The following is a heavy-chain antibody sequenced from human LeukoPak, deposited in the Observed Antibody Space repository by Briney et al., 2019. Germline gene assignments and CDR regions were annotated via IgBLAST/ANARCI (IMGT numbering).Heavy chain of an antibody. Sequence: SETLSLTCAVYGGSFSGYYWSWIRQPPGKGLEWIGEINRSGSTNSNPSLKSRVTISADTSKNQFSLKLSSLTAADTAVYYCARDRAHHYDSSGYHGAFDIWGQGTMVTVSS. CDR2: INRSGST. J-gene: IGHJ3*02. V-gene: IGHV4-34*01. CDR3: ARDRAHHYDSSGYHGAFDI. CDR1: GGSFSGYY. D-gene: IGHD3-22*01.